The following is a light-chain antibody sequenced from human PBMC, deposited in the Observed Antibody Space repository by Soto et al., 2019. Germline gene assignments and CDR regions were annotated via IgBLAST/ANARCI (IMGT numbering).Light chain of an antibody. CDR2: DVS. J-gene: IGLJ2*01. Sequence: QSALTQPRSVSGSPGQSVTISCTGTSSDVGGYNYVSWYQHHPGKAPKLMIYDVSERPSGVPDRFSGSKSGNTASLTISGLQAEDEADYYGCSYAGSFTLVFGGGTKLTVL. CDR3: CSYAGSFTLV. V-gene: IGLV2-11*01. CDR1: SSDVGGYNY.